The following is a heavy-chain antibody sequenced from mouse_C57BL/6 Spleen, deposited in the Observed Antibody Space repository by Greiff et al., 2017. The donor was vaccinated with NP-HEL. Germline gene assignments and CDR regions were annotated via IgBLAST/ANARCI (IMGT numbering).Heavy chain of an antibody. CDR3: TTTTTSYWYFDV. CDR1: GFNFKDDY. CDR2: IDPENGDT. J-gene: IGHJ1*03. Sequence: EVQLQQSGAELVRPGASVKLSCTASGFNFKDDYMHWVKQRPEQGLEWIGWIDPENGDTEYASKFQGKATITADTSSNTAYLQLSSLTSEDTAVYYCTTTTTSYWYFDVWGTGTTVTVSS. V-gene: IGHV14-4*01. D-gene: IGHD1-1*01.